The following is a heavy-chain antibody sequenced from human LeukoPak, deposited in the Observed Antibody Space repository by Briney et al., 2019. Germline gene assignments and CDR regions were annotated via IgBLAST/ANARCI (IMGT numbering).Heavy chain of an antibody. CDR3: ARGDSSSWYRFDY. Sequence: ASVKVSCKASGYTFTGYYMHWVRQAPGQGLEWMGWINPNSGGTNYAQKFQGRVTMTRDTSISTAYMELSRLRSGDTAVYYCARGDSSSWYRFDYWGQGTLVTVSS. CDR1: GYTFTGYY. CDR2: INPNSGGT. V-gene: IGHV1-2*02. J-gene: IGHJ4*02. D-gene: IGHD6-13*01.